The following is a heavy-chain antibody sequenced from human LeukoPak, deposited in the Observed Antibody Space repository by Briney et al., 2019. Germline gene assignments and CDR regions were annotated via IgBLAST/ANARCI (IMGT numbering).Heavy chain of an antibody. CDR2: IYSGGST. CDR1: GFTFSSNY. J-gene: IGHJ4*02. CDR3: ASETRGIAAASN. V-gene: IGHV3-66*01. Sequence: XGSLRLSCAASGFTFSSNYMSWVRQAPGKGLEWVSVIYSGGSTYYADSVKGRFTISRDNSKNTLYLQMNSLRAEDTAVYYCASETRGIAAASNWGQGTLVTVSS. D-gene: IGHD6-13*01.